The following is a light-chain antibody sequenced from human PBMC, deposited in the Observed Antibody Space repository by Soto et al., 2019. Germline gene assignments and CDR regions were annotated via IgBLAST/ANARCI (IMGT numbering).Light chain of an antibody. CDR3: LLSYSGAWV. CDR2: DIS. V-gene: IGLV7-46*01. J-gene: IGLJ3*02. Sequence: QSVVTQEPSLTVSPGGTVTVTCGSSTGAVTSGHWPYWFQQKPGQAPRTLIYDISSKHSWTPARXSGSXXGGXXAXXLSGAQPEDEAEYYCLLSYSGAWVFGGGTKLTVL. CDR1: TGAVTSGHW.